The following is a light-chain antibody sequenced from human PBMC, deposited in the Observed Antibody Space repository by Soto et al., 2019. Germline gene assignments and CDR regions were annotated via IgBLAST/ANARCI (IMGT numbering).Light chain of an antibody. CDR3: SLYTNDSKYV. CDR1: SSDFNNYNR. V-gene: IGLV2-18*01. CDR2: EVN. Sequence: QSVLTQPPSVSGSPGQSVTISCTGTSSDFNNYNRVSWYQRPPGTGPKLIIFEVNNRPSGVPDRFSGSKSGNTASLTISGLQAEDEGEYYCSLYTNDSKYVFGQRTKVTV. J-gene: IGLJ1*01.